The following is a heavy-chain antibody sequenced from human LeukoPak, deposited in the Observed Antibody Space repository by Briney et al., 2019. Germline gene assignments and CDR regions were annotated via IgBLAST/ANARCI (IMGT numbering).Heavy chain of an antibody. CDR3: VRDYYYGSGAGGYGY. J-gene: IGHJ4*02. Sequence: GGSLRLSCAASGFTFSSYWVSWVRQAPGKGLEWVANIKEDGSGEYYVDSVKGRFTISRDNAKNSLYLQMNSLRAEDTAVYYCVRDYYYGSGAGGYGYWGQGTLVTVSS. V-gene: IGHV3-7*01. CDR1: GFTFSSYW. D-gene: IGHD3-10*01. CDR2: IKEDGSGE.